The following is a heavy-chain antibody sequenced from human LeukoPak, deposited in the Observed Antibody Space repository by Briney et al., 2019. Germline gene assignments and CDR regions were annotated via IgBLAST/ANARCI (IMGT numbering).Heavy chain of an antibody. J-gene: IGHJ4*02. D-gene: IGHD1-1*01. CDR3: ARVLGSISH. Sequence: ASVKVSCKASGYTFSTCDINWVRQAAGQGLEWMGWMNPNSGNTGFADKFQGRVTMTRGTSINTAYMELSSLRSEDTAVYYCARVLGSISHWGQGTLVTVSS. CDR1: GYTFSTCD. V-gene: IGHV1-8*01. CDR2: MNPNSGNT.